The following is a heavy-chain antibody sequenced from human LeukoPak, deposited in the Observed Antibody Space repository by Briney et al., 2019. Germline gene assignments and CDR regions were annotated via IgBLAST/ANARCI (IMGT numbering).Heavy chain of an antibody. Sequence: APVKVSCKASGYTFTGYYMHWVRQAPGQGLEWMGWINPNSGGTNYAQKFQGRVTMTRDTSISTAYMELSRLRSDDTAVYYCARVDYYGSGSWYGMDVWGQGTTVTVSS. J-gene: IGHJ6*02. D-gene: IGHD3-10*01. CDR3: ARVDYYGSGSWYGMDV. CDR1: GYTFTGYY. CDR2: INPNSGGT. V-gene: IGHV1-2*02.